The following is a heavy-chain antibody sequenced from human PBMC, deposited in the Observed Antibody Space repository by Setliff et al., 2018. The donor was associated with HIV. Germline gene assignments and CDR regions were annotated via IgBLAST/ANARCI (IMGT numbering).Heavy chain of an antibody. J-gene: IGHJ4*02. CDR3: ARALDSSADIEGYFDF. CDR2: IIPIFNTA. D-gene: IGHD2-15*01. V-gene: IGHV1-69*13. Sequence: SVKVSCKASGGTFSLYAINWVRQAPGQGLEWMGGIIPIFNTANYAQKFQGRVTITADGSTSTAYMELSSLRFEDTATYYCARALDSSADIEGYFDFWGQGMLVTVSS. CDR1: GGTFSLYA.